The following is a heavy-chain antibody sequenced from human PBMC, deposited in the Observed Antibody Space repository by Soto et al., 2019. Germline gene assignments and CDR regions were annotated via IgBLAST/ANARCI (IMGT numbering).Heavy chain of an antibody. Sequence: QVQLVESGGGVVQPGRSLRLSCAVSGFTFSSRAMYWVRQAPGKGLEWITVISFDGSNKYYADSVKGRFTVSRDNSRNTLYLQMSSLRVEDTAVYYCAGPADTLQYWGQGTLVTVSS. V-gene: IGHV3-30-3*01. D-gene: IGHD6-13*01. CDR1: GFTFSSRA. J-gene: IGHJ1*01. CDR2: ISFDGSNK. CDR3: AGPADTLQY.